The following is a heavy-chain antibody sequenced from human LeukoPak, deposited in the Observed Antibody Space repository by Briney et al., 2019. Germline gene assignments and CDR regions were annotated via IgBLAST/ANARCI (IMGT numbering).Heavy chain of an antibody. CDR2: MNNDGRVI. CDR1: GFNFNNYW. J-gene: IGHJ4*02. CDR3: AREFEATGFWALDY. Sequence: GGSLRLSCTVSGFNFNNYWMHWVRQAPGKGLVWVSRMNNDGRVISYADSVNGRFTISRDNAKNTLYLQMNGLRAEDTAVYYCAREFEATGFWALDYWGQGTLVTVSS. V-gene: IGHV3-74*01. D-gene: IGHD3-16*01.